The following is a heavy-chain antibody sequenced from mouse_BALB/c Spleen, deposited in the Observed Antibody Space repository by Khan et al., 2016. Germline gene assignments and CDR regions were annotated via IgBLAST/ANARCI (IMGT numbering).Heavy chain of an antibody. CDR3: ANDVYFPAWFAY. Sequence: EVQLQESGPGLVKPSQSLSLTCTVTGYSITSDYAWNWIRQFPGNRLEWLGYITYSGSTTYNPSLKSRIPITRDTSKNQFFLQLNSVITEDTATYYCANDVYFPAWFAYWGQGTLVTVSA. CDR1: GYSITSDYA. V-gene: IGHV3-2*02. J-gene: IGHJ3*01. D-gene: IGHD2-3*01. CDR2: ITYSGST.